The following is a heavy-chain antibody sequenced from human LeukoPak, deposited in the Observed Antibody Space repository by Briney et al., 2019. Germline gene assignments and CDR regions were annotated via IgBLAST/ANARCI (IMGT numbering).Heavy chain of an antibody. CDR2: IIPIFGTA. V-gene: IGHV1-69*13. CDR1: GGTFSSYA. CDR3: ARSGFDSSGYYPAEYFQH. D-gene: IGHD3-22*01. Sequence: SVKVSCEASGGTFSSYAISWVRQAPGQGLEWMGGIIPIFGTANYAQKFQGRVTITADESTSTAYMELSSLRSEDTAVYYCARSGFDSSGYYPAEYFQHWGQGTLVTVSS. J-gene: IGHJ1*01.